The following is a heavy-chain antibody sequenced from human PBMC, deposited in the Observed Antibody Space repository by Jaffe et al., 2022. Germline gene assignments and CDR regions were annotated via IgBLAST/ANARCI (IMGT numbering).Heavy chain of an antibody. CDR1: GFTFSSYG. CDR2: IRYDGSNK. D-gene: IGHD5-18*01. V-gene: IGHV3-30*02. CDR3: AKVYAPNHYSYGYEYFDY. Sequence: QVQLVESGGGVVQPGGSLRLSCAASGFTFSSYGMHWVRQAPGKGLEWVAFIRYDGSNKYYADSVKGRFTISRDNSKNTLYLQMNSLRAEDTAVYYCAKVYAPNHYSYGYEYFDYWGQGTLVTVSS. J-gene: IGHJ4*02.